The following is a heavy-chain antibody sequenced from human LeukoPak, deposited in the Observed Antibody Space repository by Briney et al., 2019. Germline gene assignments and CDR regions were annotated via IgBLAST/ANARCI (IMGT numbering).Heavy chain of an antibody. Sequence: GESLKISCKGSGYSFTSYWIGWVRQMPGKGLEWMGIIYPGDSDTRYSPSFQGQVTISADKSISTAYLQWSSLKASDTAMYYCARCLYYYGSGSYYQTTYYYMDVWGTGTTVTVSS. CDR2: IYPGDSDT. J-gene: IGHJ6*03. CDR1: GYSFTSYW. V-gene: IGHV5-51*01. D-gene: IGHD3-10*01. CDR3: ARCLYYYGSGSYYQTTYYYMDV.